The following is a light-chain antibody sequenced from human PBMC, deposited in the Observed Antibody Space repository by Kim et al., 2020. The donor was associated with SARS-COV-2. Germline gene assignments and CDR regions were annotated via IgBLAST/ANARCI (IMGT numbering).Light chain of an antibody. CDR3: HHYGSSPRT. CDR2: GTF. Sequence: EIVLTQSPGTLSLSPGERATLSCRTSQSVNSNYLAWYQQKPGQAPRLVIYGTFSRATGISDRFSGSGSGTDFTLTISRLEPEDFAVYYCHHYGSSPRTFGQGTKVDIK. J-gene: IGKJ1*01. V-gene: IGKV3-20*01. CDR1: QSVNSNY.